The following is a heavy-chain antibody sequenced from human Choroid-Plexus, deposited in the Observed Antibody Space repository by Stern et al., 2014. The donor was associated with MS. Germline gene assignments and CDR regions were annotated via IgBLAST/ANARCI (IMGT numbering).Heavy chain of an antibody. CDR1: GSDFSNFA. CDR3: ARVNILTGYYVFDF. D-gene: IGHD3-9*01. Sequence: VQLVESGGGVVQPGESLRLSCDASGSDFSNFAMPWLRQAPGKGMEWVAFLSYDGYNKYYRDSVKGRFTISRDNSQSTLFLHMNSLRVEDTAVYYCARVNILTGYYVFDFWGQGALVTVSS. J-gene: IGHJ4*02. V-gene: IGHV3-30-3*01. CDR2: LSYDGYNK.